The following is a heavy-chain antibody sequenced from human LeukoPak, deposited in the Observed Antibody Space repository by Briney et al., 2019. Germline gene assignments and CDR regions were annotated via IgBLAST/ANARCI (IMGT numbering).Heavy chain of an antibody. CDR2: IYDSGST. J-gene: IGHJ5*02. CDR1: GGSISSYY. D-gene: IGHD3-10*01. Sequence: SSETLSLTCTVSGGSISSYYWSWIRQPPGKGLEWIGSIYDSGSTYYNPSLKSRVTISVDTSKNQFSLKLNSVTAADTAVYYCARHYGPWGQGTLVTVSS. V-gene: IGHV4-39*01. CDR3: ARHYGP.